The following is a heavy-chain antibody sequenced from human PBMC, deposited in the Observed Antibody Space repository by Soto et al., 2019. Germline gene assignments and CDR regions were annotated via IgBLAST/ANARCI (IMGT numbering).Heavy chain of an antibody. CDR1: GGTFSSYA. V-gene: IGHV1-69*13. D-gene: IGHD3-10*01. Sequence: SVKVSCKASGGTFSSYAIIWVRQAPGQGLEWMGGIIPIFGTANYAQKFQGRVTITADESTSTAYMELSSLRSEDTAVYYCARGSGAGLNWFDPWGQGTLVTVSS. CDR3: ARGSGAGLNWFDP. CDR2: IIPIFGTA. J-gene: IGHJ5*02.